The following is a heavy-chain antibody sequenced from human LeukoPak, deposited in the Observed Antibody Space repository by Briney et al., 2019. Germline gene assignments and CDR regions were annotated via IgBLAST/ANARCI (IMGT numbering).Heavy chain of an antibody. CDR2: IIPILGIA. CDR1: GGTFSSYA. Sequence: GASVKVSCKASGGTFSSYAISWVRQAPGQGLEWMGRIIPILGIANYAQKFQGRVTITADKSTSTAYTELSSLRSEDTAVYYCARDGSRDMVRGVTTDYWGQGTLVTVSS. V-gene: IGHV1-69*04. J-gene: IGHJ4*02. D-gene: IGHD3-10*01. CDR3: ARDGSRDMVRGVTTDY.